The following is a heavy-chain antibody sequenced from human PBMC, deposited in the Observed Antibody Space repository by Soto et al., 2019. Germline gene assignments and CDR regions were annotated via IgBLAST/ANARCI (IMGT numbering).Heavy chain of an antibody. CDR3: AREGSYYDSSGYYPLDY. D-gene: IGHD3-22*01. CDR1: GGYISSSNW. V-gene: IGHV4-4*02. J-gene: IGHJ4*02. Sequence: QVQLQESGPGLVKPSGTLSLTCCVSGGYISSSNWWSWVRHPPGKGLEGMGEIYHSGSTNYNPSLKSRVTISVDKSKNQFSLKLSSVTAADTAVYYCAREGSYYDSSGYYPLDYWGQGTLVTVSS. CDR2: IYHSGST.